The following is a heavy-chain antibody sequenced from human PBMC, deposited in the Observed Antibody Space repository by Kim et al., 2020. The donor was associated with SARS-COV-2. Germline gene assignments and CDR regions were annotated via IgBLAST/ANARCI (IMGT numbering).Heavy chain of an antibody. D-gene: IGHD2-15*01. J-gene: IGHJ6*02. CDR3: AKAQDTGGMDV. V-gene: IGHV3-23*01. Sequence: TSRADSAKCRLHISRDSCKKPLALQMNSLSAEDTAVYYCAKAQDTGGMDVWGQGTTVTVSS. CDR2: T.